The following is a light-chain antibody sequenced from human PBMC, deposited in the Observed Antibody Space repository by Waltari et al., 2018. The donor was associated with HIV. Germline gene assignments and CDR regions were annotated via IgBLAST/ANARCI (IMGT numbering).Light chain of an antibody. Sequence: IVMMQSPNPLAVSLGHRATINPKSIQSLFYSYTTANYLAWYQQKPGQPPKLLIYWSSTRESGVPDRFSGSGSGTDFTLTISRLEAEDAAVYYCQQYCKSPRTFGQGTKVEIK. CDR3: QQYCKSPRT. CDR1: QSLFYSYTTANY. J-gene: IGKJ1*01. CDR2: WSS. V-gene: IGKV4-1*01.